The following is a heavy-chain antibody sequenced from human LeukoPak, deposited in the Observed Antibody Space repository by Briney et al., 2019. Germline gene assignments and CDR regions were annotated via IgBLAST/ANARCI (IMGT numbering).Heavy chain of an antibody. J-gene: IGHJ4*02. Sequence: PGGSLRLSCAASGFTFGSYAMSWVRQAPGKGLQWVSGISGSGESTYYADSVEGRFTISRDNSKNTLYLEMNSLRAEDKRVYYCAKDLYPHHQWLVPEFRGQGTLVTVSS. V-gene: IGHV3-23*01. D-gene: IGHD6-19*01. CDR3: AKDLYPHHQWLVPEF. CDR1: GFTFGSYA. CDR2: ISGSGEST.